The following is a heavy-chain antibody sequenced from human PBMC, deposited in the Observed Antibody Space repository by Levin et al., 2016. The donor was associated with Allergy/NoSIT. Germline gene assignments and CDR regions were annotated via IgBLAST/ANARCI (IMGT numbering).Heavy chain of an antibody. CDR1: GGTFSSYA. J-gene: IGHJ4*02. Sequence: ASVKVSCKASGGTFSSYAISWVRQAPGQRLEWMGWINGGNGNTKYSQKFQGRVTITRDTSASTAYMELSSLRSEDTAVYYCARMGLTVWAYYFDYWGQGTLVTVSS. D-gene: IGHD1-26*01. CDR3: ARMGLTVWAYYFDY. CDR2: INGGNGNT. V-gene: IGHV1-3*01.